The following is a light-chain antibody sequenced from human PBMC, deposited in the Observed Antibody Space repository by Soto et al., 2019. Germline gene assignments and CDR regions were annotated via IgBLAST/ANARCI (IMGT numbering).Light chain of an antibody. CDR1: NNDIGSHNF. V-gene: IGLV2-14*01. CDR3: CSYTASTTWV. J-gene: IGLJ3*02. Sequence: QSALTQPASVSGSPGQSITISCTGTNNDIGSHNFVSWYQHHPGKAPKLLIYELTNRPSGVSTRFSGSKSGNTASLTISGLQADDEGHYYCCSYTASTTWVFGGGTKLTVL. CDR2: ELT.